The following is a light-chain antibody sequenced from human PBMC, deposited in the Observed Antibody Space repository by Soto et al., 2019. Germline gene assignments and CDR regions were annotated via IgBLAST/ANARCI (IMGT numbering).Light chain of an antibody. CDR1: QDISNH. J-gene: IGKJ5*01. CDR3: QHYDNLPPG. CDR2: VAS. Sequence: IPMSQSRSAVSASIGDSVTITCQASQDISNHLNWYQQKPGKAPKLLIHVASNLETGVPSRFSGSGSGTDFTFTISSLQPEDSATYYCQHYDNLPPGFGQGTRLEIK. V-gene: IGKV1-33*01.